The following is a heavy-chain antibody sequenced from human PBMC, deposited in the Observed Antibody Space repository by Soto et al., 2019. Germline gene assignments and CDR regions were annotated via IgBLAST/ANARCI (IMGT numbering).Heavy chain of an antibody. J-gene: IGHJ3*02. CDR3: ARETTVNAFDI. Sequence: ASVKVSCKASGYAFTTYGFSWVRQAPGQGLEWMGIINPSGGSTSYAQKFQGRVTMTRDTSTSTVYMELSSLRSEDTAVYYCARETTVNAFDIWGQGTMVTVSS. V-gene: IGHV1-46*03. D-gene: IGHD4-17*01. CDR1: GYAFTTYG. CDR2: INPSGGST.